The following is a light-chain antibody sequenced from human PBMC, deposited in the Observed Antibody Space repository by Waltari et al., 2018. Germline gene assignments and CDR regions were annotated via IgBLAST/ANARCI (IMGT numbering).Light chain of an antibody. J-gene: IGKJ1*01. V-gene: IGKV3-11*01. Sequence: DIMLTQSPATLSLSPGERATLSCRASQSLNKCLAWYQQKPGQAPRLLIYDAANRATGIPPRFTGSGSGTDFTLTISSLEPEDFVVYYCQQRNNPWTFGQGTRVEIK. CDR2: DAA. CDR3: QQRNNPWT. CDR1: QSLNKC.